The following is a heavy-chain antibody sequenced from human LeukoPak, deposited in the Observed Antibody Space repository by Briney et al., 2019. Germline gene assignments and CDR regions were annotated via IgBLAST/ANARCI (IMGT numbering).Heavy chain of an antibody. CDR3: ARGRGGYSYGYRSFGDY. CDR1: GDSVSSNSAT. CDR2: TYYRSKWYN. V-gene: IGHV6-1*01. D-gene: IGHD5-18*01. Sequence: SQTLSLTCAISGDSVSSNSATWNWIRQSPSRGLEWLGRTYYRSKWYNDYAVSVKSRITINPDTSKNQFSLKLSSVTAADTAVYYCARGRGGYSYGYRSFGDYWGQGTLVTVSS. J-gene: IGHJ4*02.